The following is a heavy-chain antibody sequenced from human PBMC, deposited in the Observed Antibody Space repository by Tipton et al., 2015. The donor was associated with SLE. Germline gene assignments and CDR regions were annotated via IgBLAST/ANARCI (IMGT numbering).Heavy chain of an antibody. CDR3: ARDGGAVGY. CDR1: GGTFSSYA. J-gene: IGHJ4*02. CDR2: ISAYNGNT. Sequence: QSGAEVKKPGASVKVSCKASGGTFSSYAISWVRQAPGQGLEWMGWISAYNGNTNYAQKFQGRVTITADKSTSTAYMELSSLRSEDTAVYYCARDGGAVGYWGQGTLVTVSS. V-gene: IGHV1-69*10. D-gene: IGHD2-15*01.